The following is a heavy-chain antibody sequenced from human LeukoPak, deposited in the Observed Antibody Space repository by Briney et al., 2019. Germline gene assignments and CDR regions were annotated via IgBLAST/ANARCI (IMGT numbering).Heavy chain of an antibody. CDR2: INPNSGGT. Sequence: ASVKVSCKASGYTFTSYYMHWVRQAPGQGLEWMGWINPNSGGTNYAQKFQGRVTMTRDTSISTAYMELSRLRSDDTAVYYCARVQQLVGNWFDPWGQGTLVTVSS. CDR1: GYTFTSYY. CDR3: ARVQQLVGNWFDP. V-gene: IGHV1-2*02. D-gene: IGHD6-13*01. J-gene: IGHJ5*02.